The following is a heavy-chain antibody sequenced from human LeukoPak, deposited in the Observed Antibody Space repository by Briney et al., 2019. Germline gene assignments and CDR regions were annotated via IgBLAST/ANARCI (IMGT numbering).Heavy chain of an antibody. CDR2: ISAYNGNT. CDR3: ARGYYDSSDNWFDP. V-gene: IGHV1-18*01. Sequence: GASVKVSCKASGYTFTSYGISWVRQAPGQGLEWMGWISAYNGNTNYAQKLQGRVTMTTDTSTNTAYMELRSLRSDDTAVYYCARGYYDSSDNWFDPWGQGTLVTVSS. J-gene: IGHJ5*02. D-gene: IGHD3-22*01. CDR1: GYTFTSYG.